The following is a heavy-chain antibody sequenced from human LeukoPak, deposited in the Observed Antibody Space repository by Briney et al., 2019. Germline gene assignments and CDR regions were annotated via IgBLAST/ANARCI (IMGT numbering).Heavy chain of an antibody. CDR3: ARGRSMAAEGDYMDV. CDR2: IYPGDSDT. CDR1: GYSFTSYW. D-gene: IGHD6-6*01. V-gene: IGHV5-51*01. J-gene: IGHJ6*03. Sequence: GESLKISCKGSGYSFTSYWIAWVRQMPGKGLEWMGIIYPGDSDTGYSPSFQGQVTISADKSISTAYLQWNNLKASDTAMYYCARGRSMAAEGDYMDVWGKGTTVTVSS.